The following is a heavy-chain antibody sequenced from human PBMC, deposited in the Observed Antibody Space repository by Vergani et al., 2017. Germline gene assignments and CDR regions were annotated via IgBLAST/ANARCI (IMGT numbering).Heavy chain of an antibody. D-gene: IGHD5-18*01. CDR1: GFTSSYYG. V-gene: IGHV3-30*03. CDR3: ATKSXDTPGCQIGYFRG. Sequence: QVHLVESGGGVVQPGRSLILSCVVSGFTSSYYGMHWVRQAPGKGLEWVAVISYDGTQKYYADSVKGRFTISRDNSKNTLYLQMNSLRTEDTAVYYCATKSXDTPGCQIGYFRGWVQGTLVTVSS. CDR2: ISYDGTQK. J-gene: IGHJ1*01.